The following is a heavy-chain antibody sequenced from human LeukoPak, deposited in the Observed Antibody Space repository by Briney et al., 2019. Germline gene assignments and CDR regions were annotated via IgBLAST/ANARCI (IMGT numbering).Heavy chain of an antibody. Sequence: SGPTLVKPTQTLTLTCTFSGFSLSTSGVGVGXXXQPPGKALEWLALIYWNDDKRYSPSLKSRLTITKDTSKNQVVLTMTNMDPVDTATYYCAHRPQPPRGSGSYYSWFDPWGQGTLVTVSS. CDR1: GFSLSTSGVG. CDR2: IYWNDDK. J-gene: IGHJ5*02. D-gene: IGHD3-10*01. CDR3: AHRPQPPRGSGSYYSWFDP. V-gene: IGHV2-5*01.